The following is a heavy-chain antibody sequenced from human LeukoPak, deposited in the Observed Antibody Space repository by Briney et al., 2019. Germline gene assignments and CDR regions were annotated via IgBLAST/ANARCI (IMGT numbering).Heavy chain of an antibody. CDR3: ARAYYYDSSGYLDY. V-gene: IGHV4-39*07. CDR1: GCSISSSSYY. Sequence: SETLSLTCTVSGCSISSSSYYWGWIRQPPGKGLEWIGSIYYSGSTYYNPSLKSRVTISVDTSKNQFSLKLSSVTAADTAVYYCARAYYYDSSGYLDYWGQGTLVTVSS. D-gene: IGHD3-22*01. CDR2: IYYSGST. J-gene: IGHJ4*02.